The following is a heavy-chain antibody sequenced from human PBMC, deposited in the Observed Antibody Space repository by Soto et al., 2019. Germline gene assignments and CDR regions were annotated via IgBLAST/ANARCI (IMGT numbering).Heavy chain of an antibody. D-gene: IGHD2-8*02. Sequence: EVQLLESGGGLVQPGGSLGLSCAASGFTFGSYVMTWVRQAPGKGLEWVSSISGSSGGIYYADSVRGRFTVSRDNSKNMLYLQMSRVRGVDAAVYHYVIYGRYWTGPTCYDFYYVDVWGKGTAVTVSS. V-gene: IGHV3-23*01. J-gene: IGHJ6*03. CDR3: VIYGRYWTGPTCYDFYYVDV. CDR2: ISGSSGGI. CDR1: GFTFGSYV.